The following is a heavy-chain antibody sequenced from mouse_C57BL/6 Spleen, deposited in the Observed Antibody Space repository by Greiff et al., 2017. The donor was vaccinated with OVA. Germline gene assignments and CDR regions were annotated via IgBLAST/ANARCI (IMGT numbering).Heavy chain of an antibody. D-gene: IGHD2-3*01. V-gene: IGHV1-15*01. CDR2: IDPETGGT. CDR3: TRRWSNWYFDV. Sequence: QVQLKQSGAELVRPGASVTLSCKASGYTFTDYEMHWVKQTPVHGLEWIGAIDPETGGTAYNQKFKGKAILTADKSSSTAYMELRSLTSEDSAVYYCTRRWSNWYFDVWGTGTTVTVSS. J-gene: IGHJ1*03. CDR1: GYTFTDYE.